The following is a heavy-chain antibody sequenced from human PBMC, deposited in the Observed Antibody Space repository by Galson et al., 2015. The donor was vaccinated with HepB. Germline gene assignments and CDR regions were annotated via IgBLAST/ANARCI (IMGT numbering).Heavy chain of an antibody. CDR1: GFTFSSYS. CDR3: ANERGYSFHEGY. V-gene: IGHV3-48*04. D-gene: IGHD5-18*01. Sequence: SLRLSCAASGFTFSSYSMNWVRQAPGKGLEWVSYISSSSSIIYYAGSVKGRFTISRDNAKNSLYLQMNSLRAEDTAVYYCANERGYSFHEGYWGQGTLVTVSS. J-gene: IGHJ4*02. CDR2: ISSSSSII.